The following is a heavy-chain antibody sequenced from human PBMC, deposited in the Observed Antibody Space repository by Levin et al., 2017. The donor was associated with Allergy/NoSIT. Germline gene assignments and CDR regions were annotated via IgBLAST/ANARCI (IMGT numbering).Heavy chain of an antibody. CDR2: IWYDGSNK. J-gene: IGHJ4*02. CDR3: ARDGRYGSGSYTYYFDY. Sequence: GSLRLSCAASGFTFSSYGMHWVRQAPGKGLEWVAVIWYDGSNKYYADSVKGRFTISRDNSKNTLYLQMNSLRAEDTAVYYCARDGRYGSGSYTYYFDYWGQGTLVTVSS. D-gene: IGHD3-10*01. CDR1: GFTFSSYG. V-gene: IGHV3-33*01.